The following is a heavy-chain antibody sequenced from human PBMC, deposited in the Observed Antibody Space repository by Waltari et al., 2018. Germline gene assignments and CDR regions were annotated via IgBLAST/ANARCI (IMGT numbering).Heavy chain of an antibody. J-gene: IGHJ6*03. CDR1: GGTFSSYA. D-gene: IGHD2-2*01. V-gene: IGHV1-69*06. CDR3: ARELAYCSSTSCYSGYYMDV. CDR2: IIPIFGTA. Sequence: EVKKPGSSVKVSCKASGGTFSSYAISWVRQAPGQGLEWMGGIIPIFGTANYAQKFQGRVTITADKSTSTAYMELSSLRSEDTAVYYCARELAYCSSTSCYSGYYMDVWGKGTTVTVSS.